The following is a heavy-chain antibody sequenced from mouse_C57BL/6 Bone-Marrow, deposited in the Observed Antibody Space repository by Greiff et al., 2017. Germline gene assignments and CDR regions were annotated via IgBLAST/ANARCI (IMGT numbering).Heavy chain of an antibody. J-gene: IGHJ2*01. CDR1: GYAFTNYL. Sequence: QVQLQQSGAELVRPGTSVKVSCTASGYAFTNYLIAWVKQRPGKGLEWIGVINPGSGGTNYNEKFKGKVTLTADNSSSTAYMQLSSLTSEDSAVYFCARGLYVDDWGQGTTLTVAS. D-gene: IGHD2-13*01. V-gene: IGHV1-54*01. CDR3: ARGLYVDD. CDR2: INPGSGGT.